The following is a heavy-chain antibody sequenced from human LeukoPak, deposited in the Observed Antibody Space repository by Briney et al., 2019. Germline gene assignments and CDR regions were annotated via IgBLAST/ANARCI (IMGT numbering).Heavy chain of an antibody. J-gene: IGHJ5*02. V-gene: IGHV1-18*01. CDR2: ISAYNGNT. Sequence: ASVKVSCKASGYTFTSCGISWVRQAPGQGLEWMGWISAYNGNTNYTQKLQGRVTMTTDTSTSTAYMELRSLRSDDTAVYYCARQGSDCSGGSCYYNWFDPWGQGTLVTVSS. CDR1: GYTFTSCG. CDR3: ARQGSDCSGGSCYYNWFDP. D-gene: IGHD2-15*01.